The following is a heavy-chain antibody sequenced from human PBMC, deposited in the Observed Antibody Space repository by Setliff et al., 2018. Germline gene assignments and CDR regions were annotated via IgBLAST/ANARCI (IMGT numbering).Heavy chain of an antibody. CDR3: ARQAIFGSDAFDI. V-gene: IGHV5-51*01. CDR1: GFSFTTDW. Sequence: ESLKISCKGSGFSFTTDWIAWVRQKPGKGLEWVGIMFPANSDTRYSPSFQGQVTISADQSISTAYLQWSSLKASDTAMYYCARQAIFGSDAFDIWGQGTMVTVSS. J-gene: IGHJ3*02. D-gene: IGHD3-3*01. CDR2: MFPANSDT.